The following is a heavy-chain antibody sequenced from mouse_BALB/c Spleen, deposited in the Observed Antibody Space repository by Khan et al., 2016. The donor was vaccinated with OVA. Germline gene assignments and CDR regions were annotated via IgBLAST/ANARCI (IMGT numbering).Heavy chain of an antibody. CDR3: ARLEDI. Sequence: VQLQESGPGLVPPSQSLSITCTVPGFSLTSYGVHCVRQPLGRGLEWLGVIWAGGSTNNNSALMSRLSISKDNYKSHVFLKMYSLQTDDTAMYYCARLEDIWGQGTTLTVSS. D-gene: IGHD1-3*01. J-gene: IGHJ2*01. CDR2: IWAGGST. V-gene: IGHV2-9*02. CDR1: GFSLTSYG.